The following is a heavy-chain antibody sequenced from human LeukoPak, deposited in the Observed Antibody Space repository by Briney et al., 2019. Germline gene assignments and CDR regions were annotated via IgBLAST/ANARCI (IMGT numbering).Heavy chain of an antibody. CDR1: GFTFSSHW. CDR3: ASPYCSGVSCYHFDY. CDR2: IKQDGCEK. V-gene: IGHV3-7*03. J-gene: IGHJ4*02. D-gene: IGHD2-15*01. Sequence: GGSLRLSCAASGFTFSSHWMSWVRQAPGKGLEWVANIKQDGCEKYYVDSVKGRFTISRDNAKNSLYLQMNSLRAEDTAVYYCASPYCSGVSCYHFDYWGQGTLVTVSS.